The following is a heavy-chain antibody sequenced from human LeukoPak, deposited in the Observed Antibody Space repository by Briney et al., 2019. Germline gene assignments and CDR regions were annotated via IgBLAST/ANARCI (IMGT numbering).Heavy chain of an antibody. CDR1: GFTFSSYW. Sequence: GGSLRLSCAASGFTFSSYWMSWVRQAPGKGLEWVANIKHDGSEKYYVDSVKGRFTISRDNAKNSLYLQMNSLRAEDTAVYYCARLGIDYVWESYPPGGDYFDYWGQGTLVTVSS. D-gene: IGHD3-16*02. V-gene: IGHV3-7*01. CDR3: ARLGIDYVWESYPPGGDYFDY. J-gene: IGHJ4*02. CDR2: IKHDGSEK.